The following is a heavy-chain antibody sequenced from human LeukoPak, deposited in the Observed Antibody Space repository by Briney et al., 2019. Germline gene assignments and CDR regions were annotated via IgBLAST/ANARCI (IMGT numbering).Heavy chain of an antibody. CDR1: GYTFTSYY. CDR3: ARVWFKLDYYDSSGYYSKPLDY. Sequence: ASVKVSCKASGYTFTSYYMHWVRQAPGQGLEWMGIINPSGGSTSYAQKFQGRVTMTRDMSTSTVYMELRSLRSDDTAVYYCARVWFKLDYYDSSGYYSKPLDYWGQGTLVTVSS. D-gene: IGHD3-22*01. J-gene: IGHJ4*02. V-gene: IGHV1-46*01. CDR2: INPSGGST.